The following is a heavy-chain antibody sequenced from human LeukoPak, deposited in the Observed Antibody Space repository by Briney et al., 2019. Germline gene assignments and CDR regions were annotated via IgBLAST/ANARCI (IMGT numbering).Heavy chain of an antibody. J-gene: IGHJ4*02. V-gene: IGHV5-51*01. CDR2: IYPGDSDA. CDR3: ALYNWNDVNFNY. CDR1: GYSFTNNW. D-gene: IGHD1-1*01. Sequence: GESLKISCQGSGYSFTNNWIGWVRQMPGKGLEWMGIIYPGDSDARYSPSFQGQVTISADKSISTAYLQWTSLKASDTAMYYCALYNWNDVNFNYWAQGTLVTVSS.